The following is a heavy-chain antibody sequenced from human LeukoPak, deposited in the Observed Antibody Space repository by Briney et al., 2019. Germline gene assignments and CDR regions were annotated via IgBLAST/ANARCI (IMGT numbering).Heavy chain of an antibody. CDR2: IYYSGST. Sequence: SETLSLTCTVSGGSISSSSYYWGWIRQPPGKGLEWIGSIYYSGSTYYNPSLRSRVTISVDTSKNQFSLKLSSVTAADTAVYYCASTTDYSNYLSYYYYGMDVWGQGTTVTVSS. CDR3: ASTTDYSNYLSYYYYGMDV. V-gene: IGHV4-39*01. D-gene: IGHD4-11*01. CDR1: GGSISSSSYY. J-gene: IGHJ6*02.